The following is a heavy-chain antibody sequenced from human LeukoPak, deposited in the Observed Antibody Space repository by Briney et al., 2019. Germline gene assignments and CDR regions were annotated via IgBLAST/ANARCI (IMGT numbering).Heavy chain of an antibody. V-gene: IGHV3-48*04. CDR2: ISSSSSTI. J-gene: IGHJ4*02. Sequence: PGGSLRLSCAASGFTFSSYSIDWVRQAPGKGLEWLSYISSSSSTIYYADSEKGRFTISRDNAKNSVYLQMNSLRAEDTAVYYCARVWSSGYTKDYWGQGTLVTVSS. D-gene: IGHD3-22*01. CDR3: ARVWSSGYTKDY. CDR1: GFTFSSYS.